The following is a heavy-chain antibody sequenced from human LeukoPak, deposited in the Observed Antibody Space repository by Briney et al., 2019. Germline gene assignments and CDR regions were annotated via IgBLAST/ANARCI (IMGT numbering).Heavy chain of an antibody. CDR1: GGSISIYY. Sequence: SETLSLTCSVSGGSISIYYWSWIRQPPGKGLEWIGYIYYSGSTNYNPSLKSRVTISVDTSKNQFSLKVSSVTAADTAVYYCASNYYGSGSLDYWGQGNLVTVSS. V-gene: IGHV4-59*08. CDR2: IYYSGST. CDR3: ASNYYGSGSLDY. D-gene: IGHD3-10*01. J-gene: IGHJ4*02.